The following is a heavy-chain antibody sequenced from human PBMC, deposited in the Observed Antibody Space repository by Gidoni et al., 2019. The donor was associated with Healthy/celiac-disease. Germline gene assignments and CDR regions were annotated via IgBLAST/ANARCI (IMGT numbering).Heavy chain of an antibody. V-gene: IGHV4-39*07. Sequence: QLQLQESGPGLVKPSETLSLTCTVSGGSISSSSYYWGWIRQPPGKGLEWIGSIYYSGSTYYNPSLKSRVTISVDTSKNQFSLKLSSVTAADTAVYYCARDRGYYDYVWGSYRPTEDWESYDAFDIWGQGTMVTVSS. CDR3: ARDRGYYDYVWGSYRPTEDWESYDAFDI. CDR2: IYYSGST. D-gene: IGHD3-16*02. CDR1: GGSISSSSYY. J-gene: IGHJ3*02.